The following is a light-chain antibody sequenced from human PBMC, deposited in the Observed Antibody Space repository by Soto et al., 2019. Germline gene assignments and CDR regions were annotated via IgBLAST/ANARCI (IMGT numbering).Light chain of an antibody. J-gene: IGKJ4*01. CDR2: GAS. V-gene: IGKV1-27*01. CDR1: QGISNH. Sequence: DIQMTQSPSSLSASVGDRVTIACRASQGISNHLAWYQQKPGKVPKLLIYGASTLQSGVPSRFSGSGAGTDFTLTISSLQPEDVATYFCQKYNSAPLTFGGGTKVEIK. CDR3: QKYNSAPLT.